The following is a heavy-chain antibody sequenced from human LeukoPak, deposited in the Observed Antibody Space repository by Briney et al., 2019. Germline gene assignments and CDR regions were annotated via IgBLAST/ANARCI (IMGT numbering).Heavy chain of an antibody. CDR1: GGSFSGYY. V-gene: IGHV4-34*01. Sequence: SETLSLTCAVYGGSFSGYYWSWIRQPPGKGLGWIGEINHSGSTNYNPSLKSRVTISVDTSKNQFSLKLSSVTAADTAVYYCARRPSSSWSSYYYYYMDGWGKGTTVTVSS. J-gene: IGHJ6*03. CDR2: INHSGST. CDR3: ARRPSSSWSSYYYYYMDG. D-gene: IGHD6-13*01.